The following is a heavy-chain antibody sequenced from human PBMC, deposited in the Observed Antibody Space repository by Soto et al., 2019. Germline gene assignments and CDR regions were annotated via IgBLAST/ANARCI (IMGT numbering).Heavy chain of an antibody. J-gene: IGHJ5*02. Sequence: QVQLVESGGGVVQSGRSLSLSCAASGFTFSTSGMHWIRQAPGKGLEWVAMISHDGGATYYVDSVKGRFTISRDTDKNTLHLQMASLRPEETATYYCAKDWGSSGWYNWFDPWGQGTLVSVSS. V-gene: IGHV3-30*18. CDR1: GFTFSTSG. D-gene: IGHD6-13*01. CDR3: AKDWGSSGWYNWFDP. CDR2: ISHDGGAT.